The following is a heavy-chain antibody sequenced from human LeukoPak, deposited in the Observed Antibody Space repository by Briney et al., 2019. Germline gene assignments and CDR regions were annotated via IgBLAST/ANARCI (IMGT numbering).Heavy chain of an antibody. J-gene: IGHJ4*02. CDR2: INHSGST. CDR3: ARYIAAAGPFDY. D-gene: IGHD6-13*01. V-gene: IGHV4-34*01. CDR1: GGSFSGYY. Sequence: SETLSLTCAVYGGSFSGYYWSWISQPRGKGLEWIGEINHSGSTNYNPSLKSRVTISVDTSKNQFSLKLSSVTAADTAVYYCARYIAAAGPFDYWGQGALVTVSS.